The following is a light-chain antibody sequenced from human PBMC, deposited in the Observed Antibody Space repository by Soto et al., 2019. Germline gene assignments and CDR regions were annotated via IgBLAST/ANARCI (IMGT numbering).Light chain of an antibody. V-gene: IGKV3-20*01. J-gene: IGKJ1*01. Sequence: ETVLKQSPGTLSLSPGERATLSCRASQSVSTSNLAWYQHRPGKAPRLLIYGTSSRATGIPERFSGSGSGTDFTLTSSRMEPADFAVYYCQQFAYSLWTFVQGTKVEI. CDR2: GTS. CDR1: QSVSTSN. CDR3: QQFAYSLWT.